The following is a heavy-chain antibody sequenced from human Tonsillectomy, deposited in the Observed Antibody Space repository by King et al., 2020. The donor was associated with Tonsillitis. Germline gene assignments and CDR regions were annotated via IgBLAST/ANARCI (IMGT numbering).Heavy chain of an antibody. V-gene: IGHV3-73*01. D-gene: IGHD3-10*01. Sequence: VQLVESGGGLVQPGGSLKLSCAASGFTFSGSAMHWVRQASGKGLEWGGRIRSKANSYATVDAASVKGRFTISRDDSKNTAYLQMNSLKTEDTAVYYCTRPGGSGTRWAFDIWGQGTMVTVSS. J-gene: IGHJ3*02. CDR2: IRSKANSYAT. CDR3: TRPGGSGTRWAFDI. CDR1: GFTFSGSA.